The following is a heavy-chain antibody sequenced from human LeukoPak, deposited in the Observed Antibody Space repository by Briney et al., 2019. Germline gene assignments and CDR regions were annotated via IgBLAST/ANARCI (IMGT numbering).Heavy chain of an antibody. CDR3: ARDNGYCTNGVCLDV. CDR2: ISSSGSTI. CDR1: GFTVSSNY. V-gene: IGHV3-11*04. D-gene: IGHD2-8*01. J-gene: IGHJ6*04. Sequence: GGSLRLSCAASGFTVSSNYMSWIRQAPGRGLEWVSYISSSGSTIYYADSVKGRFTISRDNAKNSLYLQMNSLRAEDTAVYYCARDNGYCTNGVCLDVWGKGTTVTVSS.